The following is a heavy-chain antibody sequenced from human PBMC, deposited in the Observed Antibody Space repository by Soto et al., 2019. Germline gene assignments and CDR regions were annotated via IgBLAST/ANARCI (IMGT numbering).Heavy chain of an antibody. CDR2: ISPYNGNT. Sequence: HVQLVQSGAEVKKPGASLKVSCKASGYTFISYGVSWVRQAPGQGLEWLGWISPYNGNTNYAQKFQGRITMTTDTSTGTGYMDLRSRRTDDTAVYYCARDQAKWLTDAFDIWGQGNMVVVSS. V-gene: IGHV1-18*01. D-gene: IGHD5-12*01. CDR1: GYTFISYG. J-gene: IGHJ3*02. CDR3: ARDQAKWLTDAFDI.